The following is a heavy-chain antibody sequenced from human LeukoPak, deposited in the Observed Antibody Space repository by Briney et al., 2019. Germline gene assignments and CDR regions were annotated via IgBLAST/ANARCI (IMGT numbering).Heavy chain of an antibody. CDR1: GFTFSSYG. CDR3: ARETLYYYGSGSPMGY. D-gene: IGHD3-10*01. Sequence: GGSLRLSCAASGFTFSSYGMHWVRQAPGKGLEWVAVISYDGSNKYYADSVKGRFTISRDNSKNSLYLQMNSLRAEDTAVYYCARETLYYYGSGSPMGYWGQGTLVTVSS. CDR2: ISYDGSNK. V-gene: IGHV3-30*03. J-gene: IGHJ4*02.